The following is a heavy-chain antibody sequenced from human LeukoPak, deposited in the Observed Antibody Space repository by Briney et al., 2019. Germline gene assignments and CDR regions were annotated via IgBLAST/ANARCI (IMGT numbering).Heavy chain of an antibody. CDR3: ARDLTAEISLPYYYYGMDV. CDR1: GFTFSSYA. V-gene: IGHV3-48*04. Sequence: PGGSLRLSCAASGFTFSSYAMSWVRQAPGKGLEWVSYISSSGSTIYYADSVKGRFTISRDNAKNSLYLQMNSLRAEDTAVYYCARDLTAEISLPYYYYGMDVWGQGTTVTVSS. J-gene: IGHJ6*02. D-gene: IGHD3-3*01. CDR2: ISSSGSTI.